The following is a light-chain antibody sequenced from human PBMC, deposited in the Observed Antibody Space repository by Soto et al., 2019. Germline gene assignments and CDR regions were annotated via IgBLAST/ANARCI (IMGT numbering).Light chain of an antibody. CDR2: AAS. Sequence: EIVLTPSXGTLSVSPGERAPLSCRARPIVSSRYLAWYQPKPGQSHRLLIYAASNRAAAVPDRFTGSGSGTEFTLTIRRLQSEDFAVYYCQQYNNWPPYTGGQGT. V-gene: IGKV3D-15*01. J-gene: IGKJ2*01. CDR3: QQYNNWPPYT. CDR1: PIVSSRY.